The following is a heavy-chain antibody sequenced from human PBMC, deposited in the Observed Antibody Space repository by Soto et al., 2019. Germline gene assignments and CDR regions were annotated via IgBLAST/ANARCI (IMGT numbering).Heavy chain of an antibody. CDR1: GGTFSSYA. V-gene: IGHV1-69*13. Sequence: ASVKVSCKASGGTFSSYAISWVRQAPGQGLEWMGGIIPIFGTANYAQKFQGRVTITADESTSTAYMELSSLRSEDTAVYYCARDKAYYYGSGSCYTTYYFDYWGQGTLVTVSS. CDR3: ARDKAYYYGSGSCYTTYYFDY. J-gene: IGHJ4*02. D-gene: IGHD3-10*01. CDR2: IIPIFGTA.